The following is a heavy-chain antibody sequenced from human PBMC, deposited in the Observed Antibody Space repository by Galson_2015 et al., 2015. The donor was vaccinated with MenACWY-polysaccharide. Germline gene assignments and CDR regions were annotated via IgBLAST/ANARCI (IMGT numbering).Heavy chain of an antibody. Sequence: SVKVSCEASGYTFSGYHIHWVRQAPGQGLEWMGSIHTNSGGITFAQTFQGRVTMTRDTSESTVYLELNRLRSEDTAVYHCGRGGYCTGSGSYWGQGTLVTVSS. V-gene: IGHV1-2*02. J-gene: IGHJ4*02. CDR3: GRGGYCTGSGSY. CDR2: IHTNSGGI. D-gene: IGHD3-10*01. CDR1: GYTFSGYH.